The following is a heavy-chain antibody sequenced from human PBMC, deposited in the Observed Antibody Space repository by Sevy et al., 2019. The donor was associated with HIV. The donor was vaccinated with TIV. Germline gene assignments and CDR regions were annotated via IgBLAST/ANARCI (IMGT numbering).Heavy chain of an antibody. Sequence: GGSLRLSCAASGFTFSSYGMHWVRQAPGKGLEWVAVISYDGSNKYYADSVKGRFTISRDNSKNTLYLQMNSLRAEDTAVYYCAKEPREAKHRCGVSEEYYFDYWGQGTLVTVSS. CDR1: GFTFSSYG. J-gene: IGHJ4*02. V-gene: IGHV3-30*18. D-gene: IGHD3-16*02. CDR3: AKEPREAKHRCGVSEEYYFDY. CDR2: ISYDGSNK.